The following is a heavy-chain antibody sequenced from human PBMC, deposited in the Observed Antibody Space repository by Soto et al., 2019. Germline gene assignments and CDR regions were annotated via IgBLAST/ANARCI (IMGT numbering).Heavy chain of an antibody. V-gene: IGHV3-30-3*01. Sequence: QVQLVESGGGVVQPGRSLRLSCAASGFTFSSYAMHWVRQAPGKGLEWVAVISYDGSNKYYADSVKGRFTISRDNSKNTLYLQMNSLRAEDTAVYYCARDLQLGTGAGCWGQGTLVTVSS. CDR3: ARDLQLGTGAGC. D-gene: IGHD6-13*01. CDR2: ISYDGSNK. J-gene: IGHJ4*02. CDR1: GFTFSSYA.